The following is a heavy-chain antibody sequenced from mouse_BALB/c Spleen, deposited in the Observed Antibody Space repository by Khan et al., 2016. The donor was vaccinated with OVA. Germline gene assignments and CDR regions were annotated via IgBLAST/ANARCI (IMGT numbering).Heavy chain of an antibody. Sequence: VQLQQSGAELVKPGASVRLSCKSSGYTFTSYYLYWVKQRPGKGLEWIGDINPNNGGTNFNEKFKSKATLTVDKSSSTAYMQLSSLTAEDSAVYYCTRSGYGGFAYWGQGTLVTVSA. CDR2: INPNNGGT. V-gene: IGHV1S81*02. CDR1: GYTFTSYY. CDR3: TRSGYGGFAY. J-gene: IGHJ3*01. D-gene: IGHD1-1*02.